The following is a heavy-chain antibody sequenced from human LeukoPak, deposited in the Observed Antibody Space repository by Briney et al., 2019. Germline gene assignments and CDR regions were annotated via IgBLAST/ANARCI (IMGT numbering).Heavy chain of an antibody. Sequence: PGGSLRLSCAASGFTFSSYAMSWVRQAPGKGLEWVSAISGSGGSTYYADSVKGRFTISRDNSKNTLYLQMNSLRAEDTAVYHCATPGGFGEGRYWGQGTLVTVSS. CDR2: ISGSGGST. CDR3: ATPGGFGEGRY. CDR1: GFTFSSYA. J-gene: IGHJ4*02. D-gene: IGHD3-10*01. V-gene: IGHV3-23*01.